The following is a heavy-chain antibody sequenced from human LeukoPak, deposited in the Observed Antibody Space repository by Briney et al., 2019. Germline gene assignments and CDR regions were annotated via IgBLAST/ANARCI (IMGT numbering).Heavy chain of an antibody. CDR1: GYSFTSYW. J-gene: IGHJ3*02. CDR2: ISAYNGNT. CDR3: ARTVGFGIVPDAFDI. Sequence: GESLKISCKGSGYSFTSYWIGWVRQAPGQGLEWMGWISAYNGNTNYAQKLQGRVTMTTDTSTSTAYMELRSLRSDDTAVYYCARTVGFGIVPDAFDIWGQGTMVTVSS. V-gene: IGHV1-18*04. D-gene: IGHD2-15*01.